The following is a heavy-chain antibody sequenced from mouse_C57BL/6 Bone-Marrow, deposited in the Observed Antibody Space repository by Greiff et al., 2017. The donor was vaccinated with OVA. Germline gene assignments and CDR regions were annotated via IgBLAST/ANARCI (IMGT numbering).Heavy chain of an antibody. D-gene: IGHD2-1*01. CDR2: IWRGGST. CDR3: AKGGYYGNYVDY. J-gene: IGHJ2*01. CDR1: GFSLTSYG. V-gene: IGHV2-5*01. Sequence: VMLVESGPGLVAPSQSLSITCTVSGFSLTSYGVHWVRQSPGKGLEWLGVIWRGGSTDYNAAFMSRLSITKDNSKSQVFFKMNSLQADDTAICYCAKGGYYGNYVDYWGQGTTLTVSS.